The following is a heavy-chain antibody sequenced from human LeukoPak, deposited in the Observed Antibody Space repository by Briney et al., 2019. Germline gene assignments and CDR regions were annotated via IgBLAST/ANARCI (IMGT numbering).Heavy chain of an antibody. D-gene: IGHD1-1*01. V-gene: IGHV3-11*01. J-gene: IGHJ3*02. Sequence: PGGSLRLSCAASGFPFSGYHMSWVRQAPGKGVEWVSYIYFTGDIIYYADSVKGRFTISRDNANNSLYLQMNSLKAEDTAVYYCARDDMLERPSFDIWGQGTVVTVSS. CDR1: GFPFSGYH. CDR2: IYFTGDII. CDR3: ARDDMLERPSFDI.